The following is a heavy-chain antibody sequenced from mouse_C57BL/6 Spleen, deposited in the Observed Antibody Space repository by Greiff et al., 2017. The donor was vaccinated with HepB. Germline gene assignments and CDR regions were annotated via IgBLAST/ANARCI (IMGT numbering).Heavy chain of an antibody. CDR3: ARTPPIYYGYGHYVDY. Sequence: QVQLQQPGAELVKPGASVKLSCKASGYTFTSYWMHWVKQRPGQGLEWIGMIHPNSGSTNYNEKLKSKATLTVEKSSSTAYMQLSSLTSEDSAFYYCARTPPIYYGYGHYVDYWGQGTTLTVSS. CDR2: IHPNSGST. CDR1: GYTFTSYW. J-gene: IGHJ2*01. V-gene: IGHV1-64*01. D-gene: IGHD2-2*01.